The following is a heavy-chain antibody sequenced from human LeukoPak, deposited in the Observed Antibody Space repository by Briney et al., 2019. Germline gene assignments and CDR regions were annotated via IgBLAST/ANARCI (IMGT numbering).Heavy chain of an antibody. CDR1: GFTFGDYA. Sequence: GGSLRLSCTASGFTFGDYAMSWVRQAPGKGLEWVSVISASGGSTYYADSVKGRFTVSRDNSKNTLSPQMNSLRAEDTAVYYCAKDFLRSTYYFDYWGQGTLVTVSS. CDR2: ISASGGST. J-gene: IGHJ4*02. CDR3: AKDFLRSTYYFDY. V-gene: IGHV3-23*01. D-gene: IGHD2/OR15-2a*01.